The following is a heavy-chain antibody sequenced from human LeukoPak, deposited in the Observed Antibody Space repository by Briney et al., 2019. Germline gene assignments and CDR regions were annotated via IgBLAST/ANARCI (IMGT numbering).Heavy chain of an antibody. V-gene: IGHV3-9*01. J-gene: IGHJ3*02. CDR1: GFSFDDYA. CDR2: ISWSSVSI. D-gene: IGHD3-16*01. Sequence: GRSLRLSCAALGFSFDDYAMYRVRQAPGKGLEWVSGISWSSVSIGYADSVKGRFTISRDNAKNSLYLQMNSLKAEDTALYYCAKRKAGGYALDIWGQGTMVTVSS. CDR3: AKRKAGGYALDI.